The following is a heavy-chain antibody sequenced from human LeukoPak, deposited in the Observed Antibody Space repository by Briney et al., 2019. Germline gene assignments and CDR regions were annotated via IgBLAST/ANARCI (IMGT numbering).Heavy chain of an antibody. Sequence: GGSLRLSCAASGFTFSSFGMHWVRQAPGKGLEWVAVISFDGSKKSYADSVKGRFTISRDNSKNTLYLQMNSLRPEDTAVYYCAKRGGSYIGYFDYWGQGTLVTVSS. J-gene: IGHJ4*02. CDR1: GFTFSSFG. CDR2: ISFDGSKK. D-gene: IGHD1-26*01. CDR3: AKRGGSYIGYFDY. V-gene: IGHV3-30*18.